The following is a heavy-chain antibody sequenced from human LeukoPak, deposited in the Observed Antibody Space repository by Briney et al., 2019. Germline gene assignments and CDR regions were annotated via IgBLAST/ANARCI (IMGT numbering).Heavy chain of an antibody. Sequence: SVKVSCKASGGTFSSYAISWVRQAPGQGLEWMGGIIPIFGTANYAQKFQGRVTITADESTSTAYMELSSLRSEDTAVYYCARDLGRAAAGRVYGMDVWGQETTVTVSS. J-gene: IGHJ6*02. V-gene: IGHV1-69*01. D-gene: IGHD6-13*01. CDR3: ARDLGRAAAGRVYGMDV. CDR2: IIPIFGTA. CDR1: GGTFSSYA.